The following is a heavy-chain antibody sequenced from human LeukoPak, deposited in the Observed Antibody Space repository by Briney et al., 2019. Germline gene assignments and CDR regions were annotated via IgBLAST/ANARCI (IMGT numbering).Heavy chain of an antibody. Sequence: GGSLRLSCTASGFTFGDYAMSWIRQAPGKGLEWVGFIRSKAYGETADYAASVKGRFTISGDDSKAIAYLQMNSLKTEDTAVYHCTRDRGAYNLYDYWGQGTLVTVSS. V-gene: IGHV3-49*03. CDR2: IRSKAYGETA. D-gene: IGHD1-1*01. CDR3: TRDRGAYNLYDY. J-gene: IGHJ4*02. CDR1: GFTFGDYA.